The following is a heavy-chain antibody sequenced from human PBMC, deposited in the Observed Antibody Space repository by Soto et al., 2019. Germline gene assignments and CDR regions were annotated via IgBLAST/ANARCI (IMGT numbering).Heavy chain of an antibody. J-gene: IGHJ6*02. CDR3: ASDGIAVAGTSRDYYYGMDV. CDR1: GYTFTSYG. Sequence: QVQLVQSGAEVKKPGASVKVSCKASGYTFTSYGISWVRQAPGQGLEGMGGISAYNGATNYAQKFQGRVTMTTDTSTGTAYMELRSLRSDDTAVYYCASDGIAVAGTSRDYYYGMDVWGQGTTVTVSS. CDR2: ISAYNGAT. D-gene: IGHD6-19*01. V-gene: IGHV1-18*04.